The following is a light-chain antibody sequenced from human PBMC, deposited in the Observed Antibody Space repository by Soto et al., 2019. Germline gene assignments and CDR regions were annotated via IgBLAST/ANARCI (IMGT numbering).Light chain of an antibody. J-gene: IGKJ1*01. V-gene: IGKV3-20*01. Sequence: DIVLTNSAGSLCLYPGEGGSLXCRASLTPSDGYLASYHQKACKAPMLVXXGASNRATAVQDRFIASGSGRDSTLTISRLEPEDFAVYYCQQYGSSPPRTFGQGTKVDIK. CDR3: QQYGSSPPRT. CDR2: GAS. CDR1: LTPSDGY.